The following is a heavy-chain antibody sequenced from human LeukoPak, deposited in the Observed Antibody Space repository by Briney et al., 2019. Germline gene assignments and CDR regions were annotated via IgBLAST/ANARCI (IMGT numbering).Heavy chain of an antibody. J-gene: IGHJ4*02. D-gene: IGHD7-27*01. CDR3: ARENWANDY. Sequence: GGSLRLSCAASGFTFSSYAMTWVRQAPGKGLEWVANIKQDGSQKHYVDSVKGRFTISRDNAKNSLYLQMNSLKAEDTAVYYCARENWANDYWGQGTLVTVSS. V-gene: IGHV3-7*01. CDR2: IKQDGSQK. CDR1: GFTFSSYA.